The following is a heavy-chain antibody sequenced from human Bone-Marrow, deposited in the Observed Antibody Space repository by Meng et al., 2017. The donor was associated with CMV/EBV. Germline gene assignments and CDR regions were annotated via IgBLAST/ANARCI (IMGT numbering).Heavy chain of an antibody. CDR3: ASSYSSSRIDYYYYYGMDV. Sequence: SVKVSCKASGGTFSSYAISWVRQAPGQGLEWMGGIIPIFGTANYAQKFQGRVTITTDESTSTAYMELSSLGSEDTAVYYCASSYSSSRIDYYYYYGMDVWGQGTTVTVSS. CDR2: IIPIFGTA. D-gene: IGHD6-6*01. CDR1: GGTFSSYA. J-gene: IGHJ6*02. V-gene: IGHV1-69*05.